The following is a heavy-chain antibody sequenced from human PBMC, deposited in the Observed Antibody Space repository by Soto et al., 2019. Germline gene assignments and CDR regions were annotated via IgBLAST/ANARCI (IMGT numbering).Heavy chain of an antibody. J-gene: IGHJ4*02. Sequence: ASVKVSCKASGYTFTRYTMNWVRQAPGKGLEWVSSISSTTNYIYYGDSMKGRFTISRDNAKNSLYLEMNSLRAEDTAVYYCARESEDLTSKFDYWGQGTLVTVSS. CDR2: ISSTTNYI. V-gene: IGHV3-21*06. CDR1: GYTFTRYT. CDR3: ARESEDLTSKFDY.